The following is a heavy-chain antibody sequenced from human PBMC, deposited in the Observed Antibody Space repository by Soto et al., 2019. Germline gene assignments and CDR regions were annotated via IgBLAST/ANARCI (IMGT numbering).Heavy chain of an antibody. V-gene: IGHV3-30*15. CDR3: AKDEYWESHFYYFMYL. D-gene: IGHD3-16*01. Sequence: QVQLVESGGGVVEPGRSLRLSCAASGFTFSSYAMHWVRQAPGKGLEWVAVISHDGSITYYSDSVKGRFTMSRDNSNNTLFLQMSRLRIEDTAIYYCAKDEYWESHFYYFMYLWGRGTTVTVSS. J-gene: IGHJ6*03. CDR1: GFTFSSYA. CDR2: ISHDGSIT.